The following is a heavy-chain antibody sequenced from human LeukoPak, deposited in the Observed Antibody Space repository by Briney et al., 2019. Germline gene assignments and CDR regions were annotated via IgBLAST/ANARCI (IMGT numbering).Heavy chain of an antibody. D-gene: IGHD2-2*01. CDR3: ARTCSSTSCSIDY. V-gene: IGHV1-2*02. J-gene: IGHJ4*02. CDR2: INPNSGGT. CDR1: GYSFTGYY. Sequence: ASVKVSCKASGYSFTGYYMHWVRQAPGQGLERMGWINPNSGGTNYAQKCQGRVTMTRDTSISTAYMALSRLRSDDTAVFYCARTCSSTSCSIDYWGQGTLVTVSS.